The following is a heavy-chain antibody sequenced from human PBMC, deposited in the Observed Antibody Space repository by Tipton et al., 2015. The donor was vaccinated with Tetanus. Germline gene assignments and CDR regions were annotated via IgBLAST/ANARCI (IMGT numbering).Heavy chain of an antibody. J-gene: IGHJ5*02. CDR3: ATQTDNGFDP. Sequence: LRLSCTVSGGSLSMGTYYWGWLRQPPGKGLEWMGNIYYSGTTYYNASLESRVTISMDTSKNQFSMKLASVTAADTAVYYCATQTDNGFDPWGQGTLVTVSS. CDR2: IYYSGTT. V-gene: IGHV4-39*01. CDR1: GGSLSMGTYY.